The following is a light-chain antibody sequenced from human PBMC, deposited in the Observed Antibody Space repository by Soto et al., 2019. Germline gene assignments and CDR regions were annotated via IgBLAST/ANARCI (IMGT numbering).Light chain of an antibody. CDR1: QGISSW. V-gene: IGKV1D-12*01. CDR3: QQAHSVPWT. J-gene: IGKJ1*01. Sequence: DIQMTQSPSSVSASVGDRVTITCRAIQGISSWLAWYQQKPGKAPKLLIYAASSLQSGVPLRFSGSGSGTGFNLTISSLQPDDFATYYCQQAHSVPWTFGQGTKVEIK. CDR2: AAS.